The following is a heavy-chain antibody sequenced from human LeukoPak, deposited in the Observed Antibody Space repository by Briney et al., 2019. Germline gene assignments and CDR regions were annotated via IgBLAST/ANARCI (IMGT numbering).Heavy chain of an antibody. J-gene: IGHJ6*02. CDR3: ARVGYYYDSSGMIYYYYGMDV. CDR1: GGSISSSSYY. D-gene: IGHD3-22*01. CDR2: IYYSGST. Sequence: PSETLSLTCTVSGGSISSSSYYWGWIRQPPGKGLEWIGSIYYSGSTYYNPSLKSRVTISVDTSKNQFSLKLSSVTAADTAVYYCARVGYYYDSSGMIYYYYGMDVWGQGTTVTVS. V-gene: IGHV4-39*07.